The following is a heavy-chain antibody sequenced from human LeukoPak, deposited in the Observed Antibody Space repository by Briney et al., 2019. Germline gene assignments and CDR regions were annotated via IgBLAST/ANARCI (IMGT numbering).Heavy chain of an antibody. CDR3: AKYSSSSNYYYGTDV. Sequence: GGSLRLSCAASGFTFSNYAMHWVRQGLVKGLESMAVVSHDGIQTYYADSVKGRFTISRDNSKSTLFLQMNSLRVEDTAVYHCAKYSSSSNYYYGTDVWGQGTTVTVSS. V-gene: IGHV3-30-3*02. CDR1: GFTFSNYA. J-gene: IGHJ6*02. D-gene: IGHD6-13*01. CDR2: VSHDGIQT.